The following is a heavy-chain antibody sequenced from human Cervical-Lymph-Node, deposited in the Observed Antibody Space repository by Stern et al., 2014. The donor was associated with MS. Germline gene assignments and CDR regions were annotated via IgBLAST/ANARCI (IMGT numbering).Heavy chain of an antibody. J-gene: IGHJ5*02. V-gene: IGHV5-51*01. D-gene: IGHD3-22*01. Sequence: VQLVESGAEVKKPGESVKISCKGSGYTFAFYWIAWVRQMPGKGLEWMGIIYPGDSKTTYSPSFEGQATFSADESISTAYLHWNSLKASDTAIYYCARLVNFNYFDPWGQGTLVTVSS. CDR3: ARLVNFNYFDP. CDR1: GYTFAFYW. CDR2: IYPGDSKT.